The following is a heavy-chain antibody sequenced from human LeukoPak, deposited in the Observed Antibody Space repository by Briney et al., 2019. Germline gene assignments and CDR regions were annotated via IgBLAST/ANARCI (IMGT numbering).Heavy chain of an antibody. CDR2: FDPEDGET. V-gene: IGHV1-24*01. J-gene: IGHJ5*02. CDR1: GYTLTELS. D-gene: IGHD6-13*01. CDR3: ATEEGSSTHRSAFAFDP. Sequence: GASVKVSCKVSGYTLTELSMHWVRQAPGKGLERMGGFDPEDGETIYAQKFQGRVTMTEDTSTDTAYMELSSLRSEDTAVYYCATEEGSSTHRSAFAFDPWGQGTLVTVSS.